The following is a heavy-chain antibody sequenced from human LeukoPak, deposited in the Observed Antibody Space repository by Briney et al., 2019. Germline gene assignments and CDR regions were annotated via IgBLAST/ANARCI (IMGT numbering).Heavy chain of an antibody. CDR1: GYTFTSYD. CDR2: MNPNSGNT. J-gene: IGHJ4*02. V-gene: IGHV1-8*01. CDR3: ARVGDDSSGWYYDY. D-gene: IGHD6-19*01. Sequence: ASVKVSCKASGYTFTSYDINWVRQATGQGLEWMGWMNPNSGNTGYAQKFQGRVTMTRNTSISTAYMELSSLRSEDTAVYYCARVGDDSSGWYYDYWGQGTQVTVSS.